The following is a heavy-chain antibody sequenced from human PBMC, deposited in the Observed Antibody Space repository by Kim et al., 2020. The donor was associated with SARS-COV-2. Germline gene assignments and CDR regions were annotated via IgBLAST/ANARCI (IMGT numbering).Heavy chain of an antibody. J-gene: IGHJ4*02. CDR1: GFTFSSYG. CDR2: ISNDGHNK. Sequence: GGSLRLSCAASGFTFSSYGMHWVRQAPGKGLEWVADISNDGHNKYYADSVKGRFTISRDNLQNTLYLQMNSLRPEDTALYYCAKESRDGWYPQIDYWGQGSLVTVSS. D-gene: IGHD6-19*01. CDR3: AKESRDGWYPQIDY. V-gene: IGHV3-30*18.